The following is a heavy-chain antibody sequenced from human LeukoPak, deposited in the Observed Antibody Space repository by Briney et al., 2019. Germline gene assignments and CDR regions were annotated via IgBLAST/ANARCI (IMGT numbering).Heavy chain of an antibody. J-gene: IGHJ4*02. V-gene: IGHV3-23*01. CDR3: AKDTHGYSSSWYTKADY. D-gene: IGHD6-13*01. CDR1: GFTFSSYA. CDR2: ISGSGGST. Sequence: GGSLRLSCAASGFTFSSYAMSWVRQAPGKGLEWVSAISGSGGSTYYADSVKGRFTISRDNSKNTLYLQMNSLRAEDTAVYYCAKDTHGYSSSWYTKADYWGQGTLVTVSS.